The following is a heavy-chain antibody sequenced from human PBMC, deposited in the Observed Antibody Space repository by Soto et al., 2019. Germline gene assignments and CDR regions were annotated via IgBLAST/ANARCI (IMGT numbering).Heavy chain of an antibody. CDR1: GFTFHDYT. V-gene: IGHV3-43*01. Sequence: EVHLVESGGAVEQPGGSLRLSCAASGFTFHDYTMHWVRQAPGKGLEWVSLISWSGLTSYYTDSVKGRFTISRDNSKHSLYLQMNSLSIEDTALYYCVKDRYNWNSTRTGYYYYGMDVWGQGTTVTVSS. CDR3: VKDRYNWNSTRTGYYYYGMDV. D-gene: IGHD1-7*01. CDR2: ISWSGLTS. J-gene: IGHJ6*02.